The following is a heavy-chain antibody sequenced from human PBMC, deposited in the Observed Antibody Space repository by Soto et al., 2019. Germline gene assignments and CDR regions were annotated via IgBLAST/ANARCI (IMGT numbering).Heavy chain of an antibody. CDR1: GFTFSSYA. J-gene: IGHJ2*01. CDR2: ISYDGSNK. Sequence: QVQLVESGGGVVQPGRSLRLSCAASGFTFSSYAMHWVRQAPGKGLEWVAVISYDGSNKYYADSVKGRFTISRDNSKNTRYLQMNSMRGEYTAVYYCARGVGNWYFDLWGRGTLVTVSS. D-gene: IGHD2-15*01. CDR3: ARGVGNWYFDL. V-gene: IGHV3-30-3*01.